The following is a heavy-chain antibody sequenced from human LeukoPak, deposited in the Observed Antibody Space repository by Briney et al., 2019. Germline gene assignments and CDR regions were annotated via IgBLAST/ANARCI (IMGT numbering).Heavy chain of an antibody. Sequence: SQTLSLTCTVSGGSISSGSYYWSWIRQPAGKGLEWIGRIYTSGSTNYNPSLKSRVTISVDTSKNQFSLKLSSVTAADTAMYYCATAVVTDPYFDSWGQGTLVTVSS. D-gene: IGHD4-23*01. V-gene: IGHV4-61*02. J-gene: IGHJ4*02. CDR1: GGSISSGSYY. CDR3: ATAVVTDPYFDS. CDR2: IYTSGST.